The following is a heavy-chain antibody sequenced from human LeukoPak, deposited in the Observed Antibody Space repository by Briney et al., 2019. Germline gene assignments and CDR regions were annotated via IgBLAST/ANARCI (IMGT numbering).Heavy chain of an antibody. CDR1: GYTFTSYY. J-gene: IGHJ6*03. Sequence: ASVKVSCKASGYTFTSYYMHWVRQAPGQGLEWMGIINPSGGSTSYAQKFQGRVTMTRDTSTSTVYMELSSLRSEDTAVYYCARVVVVPAAILTYYYYYMDVWGKGTTVTVSS. CDR3: ARVVVVPAAILTYYYYYMDV. CDR2: INPSGGST. D-gene: IGHD2-2*01. V-gene: IGHV1-46*01.